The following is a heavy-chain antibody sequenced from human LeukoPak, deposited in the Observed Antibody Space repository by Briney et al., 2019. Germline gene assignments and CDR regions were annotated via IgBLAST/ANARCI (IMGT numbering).Heavy chain of an antibody. CDR3: AREIYGDYGGYFDY. D-gene: IGHD4-17*01. CDR2: ISSSSSYI. J-gene: IGHJ4*02. Sequence: PGGSLRLSCAASGFTFSSYSMNRVRQAPGKGLEWVSSISSSSSYIYYADSVKGRFTISRDNAKNSLYLQMNSLRAEDTAVYYCAREIYGDYGGYFDYWGQGTLVTVSS. CDR1: GFTFSSYS. V-gene: IGHV3-21*01.